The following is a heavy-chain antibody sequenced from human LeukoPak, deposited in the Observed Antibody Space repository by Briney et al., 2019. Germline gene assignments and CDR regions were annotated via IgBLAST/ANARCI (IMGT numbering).Heavy chain of an antibody. J-gene: IGHJ5*01. CDR3: ARDLGTSGWYTFDF. D-gene: IGHD6-19*01. Sequence: SQALSLTCAISGDSVSSKNGAWNWIRQSPSRGLEWLGRTYYRSKWYDEYADSVKGRVTISPDTSKNQFSLHVYSVTPEDTAVYYCARDLGTSGWYTFDFWGQGTLVTVSS. V-gene: IGHV6-1*01. CDR1: GDSVSSKNGA. CDR2: TYYRSKWYD.